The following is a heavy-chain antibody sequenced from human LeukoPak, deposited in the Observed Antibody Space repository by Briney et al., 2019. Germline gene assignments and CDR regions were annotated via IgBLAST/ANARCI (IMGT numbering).Heavy chain of an antibody. CDR1: GFTFSNYS. V-gene: IGHV3-21*01. Sequence: PGGSLRLSCAASGFTFSNYSMNWVRQAPGKGLEWVSSISSSSSYIYYADSVKGRFTISRDNSKNTLYLQMNSLRAEDTAVYYCARRYCSSTSCLFDYWGQGTLVTVSS. CDR2: ISSSSSYI. J-gene: IGHJ4*02. D-gene: IGHD2-2*01. CDR3: ARRYCSSTSCLFDY.